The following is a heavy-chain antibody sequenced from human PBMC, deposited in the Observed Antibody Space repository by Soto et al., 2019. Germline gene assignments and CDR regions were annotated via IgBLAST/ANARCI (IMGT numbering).Heavy chain of an antibody. Sequence: LSLTCTVSVGSMIAYYWNWRRQPPGKGLQWIGYTYYSGSTTYNPSLKSRVTISVDSSKNQFSLKLGSVTPADTAVYYCARVRGTAGKRYFDYWGPGTLVTVSS. D-gene: IGHD6-13*01. CDR1: VGSMIAYY. CDR3: ARVRGTAGKRYFDY. J-gene: IGHJ4*02. CDR2: TYYSGST. V-gene: IGHV4-59*01.